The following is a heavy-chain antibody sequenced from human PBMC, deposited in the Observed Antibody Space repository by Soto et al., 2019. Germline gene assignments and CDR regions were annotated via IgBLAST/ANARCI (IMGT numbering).Heavy chain of an antibody. Sequence: GGSLRLSCAASGFTFSDYYMSWIRQAPGKGLEWVSYISSSGSTIYYADAVKGRFTISRDNAKNSLYLQMNSLRAEDTAVYYCARVGVTIFGVVRKDGMDVWGQGTTVTFSS. V-gene: IGHV3-11*01. CDR2: ISSSGSTI. CDR3: ARVGVTIFGVVRKDGMDV. J-gene: IGHJ6*02. CDR1: GFTFSDYY. D-gene: IGHD3-3*01.